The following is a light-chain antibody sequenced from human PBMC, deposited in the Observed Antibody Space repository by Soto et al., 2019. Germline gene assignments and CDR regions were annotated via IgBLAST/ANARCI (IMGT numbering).Light chain of an antibody. CDR1: QSISSY. CDR3: QQSYSTPPLT. V-gene: IGKV1-39*01. CDR2: AAS. Sequence: DIQMTQSPSSLSASVGDRVTITCRASQSISSYLNWYQQKPGKAPKLLIYAASSLQSGVPSRSSGSGSGTDFTLTISSLQPEDFATYYCQQSYSTPPLTFGQGTKVDIK. J-gene: IGKJ1*01.